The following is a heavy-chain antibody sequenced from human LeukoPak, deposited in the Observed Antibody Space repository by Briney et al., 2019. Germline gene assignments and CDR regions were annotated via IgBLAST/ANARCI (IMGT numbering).Heavy chain of an antibody. Sequence: PGGSLRLSCAASGFTFSSYSMNWVRQAPGKGLEWVSSISSSSSYIYYADSVKGRFTISRDNAKNSLYLQMNGLRAEDTAVYYCASPSVEEGIHYYYMDVWGKGTTVTVSS. J-gene: IGHJ6*03. D-gene: IGHD3-10*01. CDR2: ISSSSSYI. CDR3: ASPSVEEGIHYYYMDV. CDR1: GFTFSSYS. V-gene: IGHV3-21*04.